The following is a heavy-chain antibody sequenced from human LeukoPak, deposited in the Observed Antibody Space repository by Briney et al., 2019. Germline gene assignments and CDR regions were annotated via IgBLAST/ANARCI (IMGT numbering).Heavy chain of an antibody. J-gene: IGHJ4*02. CDR1: GGSISSYY. CDR3: ARGVYIAAAQYGY. CDR2: IYYSGTT. Sequence: PSETLSLTCTVSGGSISSYYWSWMRQPPGKGGEGSGYIYYSGTTNYTPSLKSRVTISVDTSKNQFSLKLSSVTAADTAVYYCARGVYIAAAQYGYWGQGTLVTVSS. V-gene: IGHV4-59*01. D-gene: IGHD6-13*01.